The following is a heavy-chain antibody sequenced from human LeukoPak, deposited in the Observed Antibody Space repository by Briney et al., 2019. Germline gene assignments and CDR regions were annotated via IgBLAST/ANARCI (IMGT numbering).Heavy chain of an antibody. CDR2: ISTSSITI. Sequence: LSSGTLRLSCAASGFTFSSYEMNWVRQAPGKGLEWVSYISTSSITIHYADSVRGRFTISRDNAENSLYLQMNNLRVEDTAVYYCARLRGTILQILWSDLWGQGTQVTVSS. CDR3: ARLRGTILQILWSDL. D-gene: IGHD1-7*01. V-gene: IGHV3-48*01. CDR1: GFTFSSYE. J-gene: IGHJ5*02.